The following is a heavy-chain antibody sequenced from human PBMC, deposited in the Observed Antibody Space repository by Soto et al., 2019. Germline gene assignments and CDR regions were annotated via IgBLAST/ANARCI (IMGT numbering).Heavy chain of an antibody. J-gene: IGHJ4*02. V-gene: IGHV3-23*01. Sequence: EVQLLESGGGLVQPGGSLRLSCVASGFSFRGYTMSWVRQAPGKGLEWVSAISDSGGRTYYADSVKSRFTISRDNSKNTLYLQMNSQRAEDTAVYYCAKERTSSGYFDYWGQGTLVTVSS. CDR3: AKERTSSGYFDY. D-gene: IGHD3-22*01. CDR2: ISDSGGRT. CDR1: GFSFRGYT.